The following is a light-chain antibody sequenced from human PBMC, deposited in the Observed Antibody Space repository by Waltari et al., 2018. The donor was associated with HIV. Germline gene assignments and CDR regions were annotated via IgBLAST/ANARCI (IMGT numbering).Light chain of an antibody. CDR3: CSYAGSRIHVV. Sequence: QSALTQPASVSGSPGQSITISCTGTISDVGSYNLVSWYQKHPGEAPKIMIYEVTKRPSGVSSRFSGSKSGNTASLTISGLQAEDEADYYCCSYAGSRIHVVFGGGTKLTVL. J-gene: IGLJ2*01. V-gene: IGLV2-23*02. CDR2: EVT. CDR1: ISDVGSYNL.